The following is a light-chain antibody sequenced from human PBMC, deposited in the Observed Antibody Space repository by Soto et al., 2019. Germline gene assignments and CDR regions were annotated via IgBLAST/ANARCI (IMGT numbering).Light chain of an antibody. Sequence: ELVLTQSPGTLSLSPGERATLSCRASQSVSSSYLAWYQQKPGQAPSLLIYGASSRATGIPARFSGSGSGTDFTLTISRLEPEDFAVYYCQQYGSSSWTFGQGTKVEIK. CDR2: GAS. CDR1: QSVSSSY. CDR3: QQYGSSSWT. V-gene: IGKV3-20*01. J-gene: IGKJ1*01.